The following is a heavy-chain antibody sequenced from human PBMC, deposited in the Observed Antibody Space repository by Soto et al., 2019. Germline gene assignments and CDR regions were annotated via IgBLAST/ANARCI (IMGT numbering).Heavy chain of an antibody. V-gene: IGHV4-39*01. CDR2: IYYSGST. CDR3: ARHSYGSGSYYISEIYYYGMDV. Sequence: XETLSLTCTVSGCSISSSRYYWGWIRQPPGKGLEWTGSIYYSGSTYYNPSLKSRVTISVDTSKNQFSLKLSSVTAADTAVYYCARHSYGSGSYYISEIYYYGMDVWGQGATVTVSS. D-gene: IGHD3-10*01. CDR1: GCSISSSRYY. J-gene: IGHJ6*02.